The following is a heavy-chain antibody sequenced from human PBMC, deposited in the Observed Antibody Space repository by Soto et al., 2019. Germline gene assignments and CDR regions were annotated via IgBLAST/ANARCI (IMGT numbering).Heavy chain of an antibody. J-gene: IGHJ6*03. Sequence: GGSLRLSCAASGFTFSSYGMHWVRQAPGKGLEWVAVIWYDGSNKYYADSVKGRFTISRDNSKNTLYLQMNSLRAEDTAVYYCARVANSGSGSYSIYYYYYMDVWGKGTTVTVSS. V-gene: IGHV3-33*01. CDR2: IWYDGSNK. CDR3: ARVANSGSGSYSIYYYYYMDV. CDR1: GFTFSSYG. D-gene: IGHD3-10*01.